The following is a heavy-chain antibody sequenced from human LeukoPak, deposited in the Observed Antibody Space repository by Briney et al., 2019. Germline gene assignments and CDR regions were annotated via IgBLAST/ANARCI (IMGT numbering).Heavy chain of an antibody. Sequence: GGGLRHSCAAPGFTLSSYALHRVRPGPGKGLGRVAVISYDGSNKYYADSVKGRFTISRDNSKNTLYLQMNSLRAEDTAVYYCARSTASRREFDYWGQGTLVTVSS. D-gene: IGHD2-2*01. CDR3: ARSTASRREFDY. CDR1: GFTLSSYA. V-gene: IGHV3-30-3*01. J-gene: IGHJ4*02. CDR2: ISYDGSNK.